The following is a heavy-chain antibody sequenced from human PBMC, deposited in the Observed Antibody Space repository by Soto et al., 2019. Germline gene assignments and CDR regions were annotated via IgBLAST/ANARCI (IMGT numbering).Heavy chain of an antibody. CDR3: ARVDIVVVVAAPDY. D-gene: IGHD2-15*01. J-gene: IGHJ4*02. CDR2: ISAYNGNT. V-gene: IGHV1-18*04. Sequence: EASVKVSCKASGYTFTSCGISWVRQAPGQGLEWMGWISAYNGNTNYAQKLQGRVTMTTDTSTSTAYMELRSLRSDDTAVYYCARVDIVVVVAAPDYWGQGTLVTVSS. CDR1: GYTFTSCG.